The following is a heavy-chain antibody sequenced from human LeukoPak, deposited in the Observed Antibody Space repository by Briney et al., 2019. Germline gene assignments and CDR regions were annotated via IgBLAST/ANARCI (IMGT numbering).Heavy chain of an antibody. CDR1: GFTFSSYA. Sequence: PGRSLRLSCAASGFTFSSYAMHWVRQAPGKGLEWVSYISSSSSTIYYADSVKGRFTISRDNAKNSLYLQMNSLRAEDTAVYYCAKASFSGSLNHDAFDIWGQGTMVTVSS. D-gene: IGHD1-26*01. J-gene: IGHJ3*02. CDR2: ISSSSSTI. CDR3: AKASFSGSLNHDAFDI. V-gene: IGHV3-48*04.